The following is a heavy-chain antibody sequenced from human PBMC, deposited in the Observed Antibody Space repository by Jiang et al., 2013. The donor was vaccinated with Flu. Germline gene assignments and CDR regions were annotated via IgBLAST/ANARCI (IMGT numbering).Heavy chain of an antibody. J-gene: IGHJ5*02. CDR3: ARDSNWFDP. V-gene: IGHV4-59*11. CDR1: GGSISSHY. CDR2: IYYSGST. Sequence: GLVKPSETLSLTCTVSGGSISSHYWSWIRQPPGKGLEWIGYIYYSGSTNYNPSLKSRVTISVDTSKNQFSLKLSSVTAADTAVYYCARDSNWFDPWGQGTLVTVSS.